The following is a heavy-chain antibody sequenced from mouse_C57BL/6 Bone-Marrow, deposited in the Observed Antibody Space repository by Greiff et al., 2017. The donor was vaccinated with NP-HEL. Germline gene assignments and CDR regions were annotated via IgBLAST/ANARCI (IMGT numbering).Heavy chain of an antibody. J-gene: IGHJ4*01. Sequence: EVQGVESGGDLVKPGGSLKLSCAASGFTFSSYGMSWVRQTPDKRLEWVATISSGGSYTYYPDSVKGRFTISRDNAKNTLYLQMSSLKSEDTAMYYCARTAQATSYAMDYWGQATSVTVSS. V-gene: IGHV5-6*01. D-gene: IGHD3-2*02. CDR3: ARTAQATSYAMDY. CDR1: GFTFSSYG. CDR2: ISSGGSYT.